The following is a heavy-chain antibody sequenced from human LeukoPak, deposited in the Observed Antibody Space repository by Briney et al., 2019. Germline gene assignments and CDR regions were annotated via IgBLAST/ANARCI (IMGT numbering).Heavy chain of an antibody. V-gene: IGHV3-11*06. CDR3: ARLHSTAAAGTYDY. CDR2: ISSDSSYT. D-gene: IGHD6-13*01. Sequence: GGSLRLSCAASGFIISDYYMTWIRQAPGKGLDWISYISSDSSYTRYADSVKGRFTVSRDSAKNSLYLQMNSLRAEDTAVYYCARLHSTAAAGTYDYWGQGTLVTVSS. J-gene: IGHJ4*02. CDR1: GFIISDYY.